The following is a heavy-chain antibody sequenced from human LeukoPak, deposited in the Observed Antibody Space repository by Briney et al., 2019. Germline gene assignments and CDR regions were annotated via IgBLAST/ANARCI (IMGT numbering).Heavy chain of an antibody. CDR3: ARETRAYYYDSSGYLGY. CDR1: GYTFTSYY. J-gene: IGHJ4*02. Sequence: ASVKVSCKASGYTFTSYYMHWVRQAPGQGLEWMGIINPSGGSTSYAQKFQGRVTMTRDTSTSTVYMELSSLRSEDTAVYYCARETRAYYYDSSGYLGYWGQGTLVTVSS. CDR2: INPSGGST. D-gene: IGHD3-22*01. V-gene: IGHV1-46*01.